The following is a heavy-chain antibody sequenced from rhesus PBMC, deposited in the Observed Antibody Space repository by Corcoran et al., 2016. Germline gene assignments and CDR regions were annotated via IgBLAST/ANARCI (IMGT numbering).Heavy chain of an antibody. CDR1: GFTFSNYW. J-gene: IGHJ5-2*02. CDR2: IKNKADGGTA. Sequence: EVQLVEYGGGLVQPGGSLRLSCAASGFTFSNYWMSWVRQAPGKGLDWVGRIKNKADGGTAAYAESVKGRFTISRDDSKNTLYLQMNSLKTEDTAVYYCARVVVITTGSLDVWGRGVLVTVSS. CDR3: ARVVVITTGSLDV. D-gene: IGHD3-16*01. V-gene: IGHV3-16*02.